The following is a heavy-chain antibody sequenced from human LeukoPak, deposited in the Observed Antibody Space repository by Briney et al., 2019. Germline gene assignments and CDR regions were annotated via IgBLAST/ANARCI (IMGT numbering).Heavy chain of an antibody. V-gene: IGHV1-69*13. CDR2: IIPIFGTA. Sequence: ASVKVSCKASGGTFSSYAISWVRQAPGQGLGWMGGIIPIFGTANYAQKFQGRVTITADESTSTAYMELSSLRSEDTAVYYCARGGDRGAFDIWGQGTMVTVSS. D-gene: IGHD7-27*01. CDR3: ARGGDRGAFDI. J-gene: IGHJ3*02. CDR1: GGTFSSYA.